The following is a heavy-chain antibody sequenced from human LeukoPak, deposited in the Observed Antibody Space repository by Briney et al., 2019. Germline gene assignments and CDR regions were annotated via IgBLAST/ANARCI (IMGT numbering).Heavy chain of an antibody. CDR1: GFTFSSYA. CDR2: IGTAGDT. V-gene: IGHV3-13*01. CDR3: ARSYTYYDILTGLKRAYYFDY. Sequence: GGSLRLSCAASGFTFSSYAMSWVRQAPGKGLEWVSAIGTAGDTYYPGSVKGRFTISRENAKNSLYLQMNSLRAGDTAVYYCARSYTYYDILTGLKRAYYFDYWGQGTLVTVSS. D-gene: IGHD3-9*01. J-gene: IGHJ4*02.